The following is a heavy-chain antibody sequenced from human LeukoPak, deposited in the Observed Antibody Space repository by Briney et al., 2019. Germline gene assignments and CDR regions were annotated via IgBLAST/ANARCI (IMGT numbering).Heavy chain of an antibody. D-gene: IGHD3-3*01. CDR2: ISAYNGNT. CDR3: ARDATYYDFWSGHRGSAFDI. Sequence: GASVKVSRKASGYTFTSYYMHWVRQAPGQGLEWMGWISAYNGNTDYAQKLQGRVTMTTDTSTSTAYMELRSLRSDDTAVYYCARDATYYDFWSGHRGSAFDIWGQGTMVTVSS. V-gene: IGHV1-18*04. CDR1: GYTFTSYY. J-gene: IGHJ3*02.